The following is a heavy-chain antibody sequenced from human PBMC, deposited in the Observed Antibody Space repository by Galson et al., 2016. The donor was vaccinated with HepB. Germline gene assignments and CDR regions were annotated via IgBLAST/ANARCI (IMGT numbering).Heavy chain of an antibody. V-gene: IGHV1-2*02. D-gene: IGHD4-17*01. J-gene: IGHJ4*02. CDR2: INPNSGDT. CDR1: GYTFNSYG. CDR3: ARGIGGYYGDYNYFDY. Sequence: SVKVSCKASGYTFNSYGINWVRQAPGQGLEWMGWINPNSGDTKYAQKFQGRVTMTRDTSISTAYMEMSRLRSDDTAVYFCARGIGGYYGDYNYFDYWGQGTLVTVSS.